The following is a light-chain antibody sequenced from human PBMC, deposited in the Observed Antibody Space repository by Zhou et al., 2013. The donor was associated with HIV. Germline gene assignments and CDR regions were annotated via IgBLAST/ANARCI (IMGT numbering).Light chain of an antibody. J-gene: IGKJ1*01. Sequence: DIQMTQSPSSLSASVGDRVTITCRASQGIRNDLGWYQQKPGKAPKRLIYSASSLQSGSHQGSAAVDLGQNSLSQSAACTLKILLTYFCLQHNSLPXTFGQGTKVEIK. CDR3: LQHNSLPXT. CDR1: QGIRND. CDR2: SAS. V-gene: IGKV1-17*01.